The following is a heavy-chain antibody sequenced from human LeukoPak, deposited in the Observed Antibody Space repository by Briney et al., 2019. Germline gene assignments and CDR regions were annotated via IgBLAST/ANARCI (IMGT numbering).Heavy chain of an antibody. CDR2: IRSSSSYI. J-gene: IGHJ3*02. CDR3: ARDASPNDAFDI. CDR1: GFTFSSYS. V-gene: IGHV3-21*01. Sequence: GGSLRLFCAASGFTFSSYSMNWVRQAPGKGLEWVSSIRSSSSYIYYADSVKGRFTISRDNAKNSLYLQMNSLRAEDTAVYYCARDASPNDAFDIWGQGTMVTVSS.